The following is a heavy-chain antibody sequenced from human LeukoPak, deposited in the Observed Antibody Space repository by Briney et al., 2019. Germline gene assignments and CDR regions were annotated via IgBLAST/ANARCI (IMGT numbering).Heavy chain of an antibody. CDR3: ARESESSGWYDY. V-gene: IGHV3-23*01. CDR1: GFTFSSYA. CDR2: NSGSGYT. Sequence: GGSLRLSCAASGFTFSSYAMSWVRQAPGKGLEWVSGNSGSGYTHYADSVKGRFTISRDNSKNSLYLQMNSLRSDDTALYYCARESESSGWYDYWGQGTLVTVSS. J-gene: IGHJ4*02. D-gene: IGHD6-19*01.